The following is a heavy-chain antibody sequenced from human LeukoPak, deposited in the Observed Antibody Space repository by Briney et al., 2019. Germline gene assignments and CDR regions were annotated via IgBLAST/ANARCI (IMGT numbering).Heavy chain of an antibody. D-gene: IGHD3/OR15-3a*01. Sequence: SVKVSCKASGFTFTSSAMQWVRQARGQRLEWLGWIVVGSGNTNYAQKFQERVTITRDMSTSTAYMELSSLRSEDTAVYYCAAGLDYYYYYYMDVWGKGTTVTVSS. CDR2: IVVGSGNT. J-gene: IGHJ6*03. CDR1: GFTFTSSA. CDR3: AAGLDYYYYYYMDV. V-gene: IGHV1-58*02.